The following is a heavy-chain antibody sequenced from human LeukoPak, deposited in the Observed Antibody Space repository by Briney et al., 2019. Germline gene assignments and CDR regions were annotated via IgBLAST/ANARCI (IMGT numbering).Heavy chain of an antibody. D-gene: IGHD1-1*01. CDR3: ARDLELERNRWNYFES. V-gene: IGHV4-59*01. CDR2: IHYSGST. J-gene: IGHJ4*02. CDR1: GDSISSFW. Sequence: SETLSLTCTVSGDSISSFWWSWIRQPPGKGLEWVACIHYSGSTKYNPSFKSRVAISVDTSKNQFSLKLTSVTAADTAVYYCARDLELERNRWNYFESWGQGTLVTVSS.